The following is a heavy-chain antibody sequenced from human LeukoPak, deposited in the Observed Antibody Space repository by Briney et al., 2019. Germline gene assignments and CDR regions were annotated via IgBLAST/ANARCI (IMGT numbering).Heavy chain of an antibody. Sequence: PSETLSLTCTVSGGSISSYYWSWIRQPPGKGLEWIGYIYYSGSTNYNPSLKSRVTISVDTSKNQFSLKLSSVTAADTAVYYCATWGLYGSGRNAFDIWGQGTMVTVSS. V-gene: IGHV4-59*01. CDR2: IYYSGST. CDR3: ATWGLYGSGRNAFDI. CDR1: GGSISSYY. D-gene: IGHD3-10*01. J-gene: IGHJ3*02.